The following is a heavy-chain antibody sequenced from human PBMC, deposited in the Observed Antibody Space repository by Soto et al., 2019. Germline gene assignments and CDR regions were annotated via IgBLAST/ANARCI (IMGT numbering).Heavy chain of an antibody. D-gene: IGHD3-3*01. Sequence: SETLSLTCTVTGGAISGYYWTWIRQSDGEGLEWIGRIYSSGSTNYNPSLKSRVTISLDTSMNYFSLGLSSVTAADTAVYYCARGQRFSDWFDPWGQGTLVTVSS. CDR2: IYSSGST. CDR3: ARGQRFSDWFDP. V-gene: IGHV4-4*07. J-gene: IGHJ5*02. CDR1: GGAISGYY.